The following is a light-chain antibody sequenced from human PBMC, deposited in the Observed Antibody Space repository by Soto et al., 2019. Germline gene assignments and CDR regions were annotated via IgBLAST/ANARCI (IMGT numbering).Light chain of an antibody. Sequence: IVLTQSPGTLSLSPGETATLSCRASQAVDSKFLAWYQQNPGQAPRLIMFGVSGRATGVPARFSGGVSGTDFTLPIRSLEPEEFAVYYCQLYGISVPVTFGQGTRLQI. CDR3: QLYGISVPVT. V-gene: IGKV3-20*01. CDR2: GVS. CDR1: QAVDSKF. J-gene: IGKJ5*01.